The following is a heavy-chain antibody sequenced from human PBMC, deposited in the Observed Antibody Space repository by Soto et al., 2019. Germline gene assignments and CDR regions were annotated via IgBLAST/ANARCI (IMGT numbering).Heavy chain of an antibody. J-gene: IGHJ4*02. CDR3: ARGVTTGSQHFDY. CDR2: IDPTDSYT. CDR1: GSSFTNYW. V-gene: IGHV5-10-1*01. Sequence: GESLKISCKGSGSSFTNYWISWVRQMPGKGLEWMGKIDPTDSYTNYSPSFQGHVTISADKSISTAYLQWSSLKASDTAMYYCARGVTTGSQHFDYWGQGTLVTVSS. D-gene: IGHD1-1*01.